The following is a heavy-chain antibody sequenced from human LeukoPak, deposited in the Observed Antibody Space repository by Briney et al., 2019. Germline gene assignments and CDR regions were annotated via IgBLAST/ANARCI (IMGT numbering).Heavy chain of an antibody. D-gene: IGHD3-22*01. Sequence: ASVKVSCKASGYTFTGYYMHWVRQAPGQGLEWMRWINPNSGGTNYAQKFQGRVTMTRDTSISTAYMELSRLRSDDTAVYYCARDLSGYYHYFDYWGQGTLVTVSS. CDR3: ARDLSGYYHYFDY. CDR2: INPNSGGT. CDR1: GYTFTGYY. V-gene: IGHV1-2*02. J-gene: IGHJ4*02.